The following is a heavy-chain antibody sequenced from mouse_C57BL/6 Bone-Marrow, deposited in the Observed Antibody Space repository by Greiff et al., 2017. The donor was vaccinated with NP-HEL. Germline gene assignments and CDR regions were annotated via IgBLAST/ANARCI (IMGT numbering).Heavy chain of an antibody. CDR1: GFTLSDAW. CDR3: TRPGDYDVSPWFAY. CDR2: IRNKANNHAT. Sequence: EVKVEESGGGLVQPGGSMKLSCAASGFTLSDAWMDWVRQSPEKGLEWVAEIRNKANNHATYYAESVKGRFTISRDDSKSSVYLQMNSLRAEDTGIYYCTRPGDYDVSPWFAYWGQGTLVTVSA. D-gene: IGHD2-4*01. V-gene: IGHV6-6*01. J-gene: IGHJ3*01.